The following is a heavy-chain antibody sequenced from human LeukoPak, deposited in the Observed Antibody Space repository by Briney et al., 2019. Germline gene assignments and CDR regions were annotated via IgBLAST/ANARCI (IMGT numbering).Heavy chain of an antibody. Sequence: PSQTLSLTCTVSGASISSGSYFWSWVRQPAGKALEWIGRFHTSGGTNYNPSLESRVTISVDTSQNQFSLKLTSVTAADTAGYYCASTVFGVTYNWFDPWGQGTLVTVSS. CDR3: ASTVFGVTYNWFDP. CDR2: FHTSGGT. V-gene: IGHV4-61*02. CDR1: GASISSGSYF. J-gene: IGHJ5*02. D-gene: IGHD3-3*01.